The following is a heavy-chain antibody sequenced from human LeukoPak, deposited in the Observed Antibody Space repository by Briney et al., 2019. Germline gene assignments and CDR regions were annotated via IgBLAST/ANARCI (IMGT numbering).Heavy chain of an antibody. CDR2: INPNSGGT. Sequence: ASVKVSCKASGYTFTGYYMHWVRQAPGQGLEWMGWINPNSGGTNYAQKFQGRVTMTRDTSISTAYMELSRLRSDDTAVYYCARVEHSSGWLDYYYYYGMDVWGQGTTVIVSS. V-gene: IGHV1-2*02. D-gene: IGHD6-19*01. J-gene: IGHJ6*02. CDR1: GYTFTGYY. CDR3: ARVEHSSGWLDYYYYYGMDV.